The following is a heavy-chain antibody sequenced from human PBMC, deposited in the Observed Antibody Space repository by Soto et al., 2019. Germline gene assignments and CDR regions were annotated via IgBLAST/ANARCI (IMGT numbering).Heavy chain of an antibody. CDR3: ARESRDYSNYWFDP. Sequence: SETLSLTCTVSGGSISSSSYYWGWIRQPPGKGLEWIGSIYYSGSTYYNPSLKSRVTISVDTSKNQFSLKLSSVTAADTVVYYCARESRDYSNYWFDPWGQGTLVTVSS. V-gene: IGHV4-39*01. CDR2: IYYSGST. D-gene: IGHD4-4*01. CDR1: GGSISSSSYY. J-gene: IGHJ5*02.